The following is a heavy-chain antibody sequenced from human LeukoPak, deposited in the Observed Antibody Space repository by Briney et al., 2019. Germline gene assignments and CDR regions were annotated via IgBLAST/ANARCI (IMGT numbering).Heavy chain of an antibody. V-gene: IGHV5-51*01. CDR2: IYPRDSDT. J-gene: IGHJ4*02. CDR3: ARHSDVIGAI. CDR1: GYTFTHQW. D-gene: IGHD3-10*01. Sequence: GESLKISCKASGYTFTHQWIGWVRQMSGSGLEWMGIIYPRDSDTIYSPSFQGHVTISADTSINTAYLEWSRLEFSDTAIYYCARHSDVIGAIWGQGTLVSVCS.